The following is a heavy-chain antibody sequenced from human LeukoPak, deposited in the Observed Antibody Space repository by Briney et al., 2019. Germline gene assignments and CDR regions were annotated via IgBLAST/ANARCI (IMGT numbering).Heavy chain of an antibody. CDR3: ARGGWSKLDY. CDR2: IFYSGTT. J-gene: IGHJ4*02. V-gene: IGHV4-59*01. Sequence: SETLSLTCTVSGGSISSYYWSWIRQPPGKGLEWIGFIFYSGTTNYNPSLKSRVTISVDTSKNQFSLKLSSVTAADTAVYYCARGGWSKLDYWGQGTLVTVSS. D-gene: IGHD3-3*01. CDR1: GGSISSYY.